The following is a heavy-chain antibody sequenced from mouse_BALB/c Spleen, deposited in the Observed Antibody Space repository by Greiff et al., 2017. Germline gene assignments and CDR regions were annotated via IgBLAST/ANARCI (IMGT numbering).Heavy chain of an antibody. CDR1: GYTFSSYW. V-gene: IGHV1-9*01. Sequence: QVQLQQSGAELMKPGASVKISCKATGYTFSSYWIEWVKQRPGHGLEWIGEILPGSGSTNYNEKFKGKATFTADTSSNTAYMQLSSLTSEDSAVYYGAGGATMITTGFAYWGQGTLVTVSA. D-gene: IGHD2-4*01. J-gene: IGHJ3*01. CDR2: ILPGSGST. CDR3: AGGATMITTGFAY.